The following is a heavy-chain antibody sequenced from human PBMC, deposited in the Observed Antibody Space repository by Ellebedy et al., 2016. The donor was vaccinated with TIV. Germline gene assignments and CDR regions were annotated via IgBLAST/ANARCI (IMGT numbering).Heavy chain of an antibody. V-gene: IGHV3-23*01. D-gene: IGHD6-6*01. CDR2: ISGSGGST. J-gene: IGHJ2*01. Sequence: GESLKISXAASGFTFSSYAMSWVRQAPGKGLEWVSAISGSGGSTYYADSVKGRFTISRDNSKNTLYLQMNSLRAEDTAVYYCAKDLIAARPRYFDLWGRGTLVTVSS. CDR3: AKDLIAARPRYFDL. CDR1: GFTFSSYA.